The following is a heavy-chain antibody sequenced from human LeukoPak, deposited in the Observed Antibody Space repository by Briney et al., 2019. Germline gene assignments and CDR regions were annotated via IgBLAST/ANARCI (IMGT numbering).Heavy chain of an antibody. V-gene: IGHV4-34*01. Sequence: PSETLSLTCAVYGGSFSGYYWSWIRQPPGKGLEWIGEINHSGSTNYNPSLKSRVTISVDTSKNQFSLKLSSLTAADTAVYYCARKEDVYYDFWSGYSGAFDIWGQGTMVTVSS. CDR3: ARKEDVYYDFWSGYSGAFDI. D-gene: IGHD3-3*01. J-gene: IGHJ3*02. CDR1: GGSFSGYY. CDR2: INHSGST.